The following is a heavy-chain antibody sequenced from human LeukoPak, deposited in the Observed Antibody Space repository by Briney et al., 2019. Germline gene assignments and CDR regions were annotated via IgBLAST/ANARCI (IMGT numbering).Heavy chain of an antibody. CDR3: ARDGRYYDSSGYFGGGPFDY. CDR1: GESISGFY. J-gene: IGHJ4*02. D-gene: IGHD3-22*01. Sequence: SETLSLTCTVSGESISGFYWTWIRQPPGKGLEWIGYIYYSGSTNYNPSLKSRVTISVDTSKNQFSLKLSSVTAADTAVYYCARDGRYYDSSGYFGGGPFDYWGQGTLVTVSS. CDR2: IYYSGST. V-gene: IGHV4-59*12.